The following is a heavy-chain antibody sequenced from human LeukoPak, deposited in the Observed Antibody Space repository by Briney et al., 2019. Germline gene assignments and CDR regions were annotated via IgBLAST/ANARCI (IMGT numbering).Heavy chain of an antibody. Sequence: SETLSLTCTVPGGSISSSSYYWGWIRQPPGKGLEWIGSIYYSGSTYYNPSLKSRVTISVDTSKNQFSLKLSSVTAADTAVYYCASLDTALGYWGQGTLVTVSS. V-gene: IGHV4-39*01. CDR2: IYYSGST. J-gene: IGHJ4*02. CDR1: GGSISSSSYY. CDR3: ASLDTALGY. D-gene: IGHD5-18*01.